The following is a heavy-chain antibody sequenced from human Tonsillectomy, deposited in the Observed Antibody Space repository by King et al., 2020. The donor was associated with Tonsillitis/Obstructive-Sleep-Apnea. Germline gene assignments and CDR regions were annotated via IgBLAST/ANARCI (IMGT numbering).Heavy chain of an antibody. D-gene: IGHD5-18*01. J-gene: IGHJ4*02. CDR3: ARTLGTTAMAFYFDY. Sequence: VQLVESGGGLVQPEGSLRLSCAASGFTFSSYWMSWVRQAPGKGLEWVANIKQDGSEKYYVDSVKGRFTISRDNAKNSLYLQMNSLRAEDTAVYYCARTLGTTAMAFYFDYWGQGTLVTVSS. V-gene: IGHV3-7*03. CDR2: IKQDGSEK. CDR1: GFTFSSYW.